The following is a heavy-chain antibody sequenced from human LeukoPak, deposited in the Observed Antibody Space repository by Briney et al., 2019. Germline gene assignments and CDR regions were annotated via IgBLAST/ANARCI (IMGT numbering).Heavy chain of an antibody. Sequence: GESLRLSCAASGFTFSSYSMNWVRQAPGKGLEWVSCISSSSSYIYYADSVKGRFTISRDNAKNSLYLQMNSLRAEDTAVYYCARESIVATIGSLFDYWGQGTLVTVSS. CDR1: GFTFSSYS. CDR2: ISSSSSYI. CDR3: ARESIVATIGSLFDY. J-gene: IGHJ4*02. D-gene: IGHD5-12*01. V-gene: IGHV3-21*05.